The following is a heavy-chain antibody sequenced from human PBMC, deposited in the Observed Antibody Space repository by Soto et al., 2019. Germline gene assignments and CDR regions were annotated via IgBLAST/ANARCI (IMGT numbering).Heavy chain of an antibody. J-gene: IGHJ4*02. D-gene: IGHD3-16*01. Sequence: QITLKESGPTLVKPTQTLTLTCTFSGFSLSTSGVGVGWIRQPPGKALEWLALIYWDDDKRYSPSLKSRLTITKDTSKNQVVLTMTNLDPVDTAPYYCGHAGGSGGSFDYWGQGTLVTVSS. V-gene: IGHV2-5*02. CDR2: IYWDDDK. CDR3: GHAGGSGGSFDY. CDR1: GFSLSTSGVG.